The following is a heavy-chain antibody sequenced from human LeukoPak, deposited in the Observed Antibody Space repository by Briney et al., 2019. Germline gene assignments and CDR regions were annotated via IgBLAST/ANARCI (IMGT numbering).Heavy chain of an antibody. J-gene: IGHJ4*02. CDR1: GFTVSSNY. V-gene: IGHV3-23*01. CDR3: AKEYYYDSSPGVDY. D-gene: IGHD3-22*01. CDR2: ISASGDYT. Sequence: GGSLRLSCAASGFTVSSNYMSWVRQAPGKGLEWVSAISASGDYTHYADSVRGRFTISRDNSRNTVYVQMNSLRVEDTAVYYCAKEYYYDSSPGVDYWGQGTLVTVSS.